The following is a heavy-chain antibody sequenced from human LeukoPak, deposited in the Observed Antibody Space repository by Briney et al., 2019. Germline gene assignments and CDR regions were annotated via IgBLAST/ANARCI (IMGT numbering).Heavy chain of an antibody. CDR3: AKGVSIAARPDAFDI. J-gene: IGHJ3*02. Sequence: GGSLRLSCAASGFTFRNYGMHWVRQAPGKGLEWVAFIRYDGSNKYYADSVKGRFTISRDNSKNTLFLQMNSLRAEDTAVYYCAKGVSIAARPDAFDIWGQGTMVTVSS. V-gene: IGHV3-30*02. CDR1: GFTFRNYG. CDR2: IRYDGSNK. D-gene: IGHD6-6*01.